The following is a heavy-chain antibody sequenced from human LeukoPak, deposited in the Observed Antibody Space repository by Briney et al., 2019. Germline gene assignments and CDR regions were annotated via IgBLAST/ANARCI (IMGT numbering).Heavy chain of an antibody. CDR2: INHSGST. D-gene: IGHD3-22*01. CDR1: GGSFSGYY. V-gene: IGHV4-34*01. J-gene: IGHJ4*02. CDR3: ARGAQTYYDKAPVDY. Sequence: SSETLSLTCAVYGGSFSGYYWSWIRQPPGKGLEWIGEINHSGSTNYNPSLKSRVTISVDTSKSQFSLKLNSMTAADTAVYYCARGAQTYYDKAPVDYWGQGTLVTVSS.